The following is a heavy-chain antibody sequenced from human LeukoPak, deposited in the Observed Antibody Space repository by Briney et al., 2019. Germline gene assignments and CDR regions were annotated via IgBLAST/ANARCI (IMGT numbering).Heavy chain of an antibody. CDR1: GFTFSSYW. CDR3: AKSGTGGLYNWFDP. CDR2: ISGSGGST. J-gene: IGHJ5*02. V-gene: IGHV3-23*01. Sequence: GGSLRLSCAASGFTFSSYWMSWVRQAPGKGLEWVSAISGSGGSTYYADSVKGRFTISRDNSKNTLYLQMNSLRAEDTAVYYCAKSGTGGLYNWFDPWGQGTLVTVSS. D-gene: IGHD2-8*02.